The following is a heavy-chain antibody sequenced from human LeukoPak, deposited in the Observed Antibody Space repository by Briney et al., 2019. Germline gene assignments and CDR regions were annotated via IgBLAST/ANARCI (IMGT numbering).Heavy chain of an antibody. J-gene: IGHJ6*03. CDR1: GYSLTSYW. Sequence: GEALKISRQGSGYSLTSYWIGLVRQMPGKGLGGVGIIYPGDSDPRYSTSFQGQVTTSADKSISTAYLQWSSLKASDTAMYYCASGQQRYYYYMDVWGKGKTVTASS. V-gene: IGHV5-51*01. CDR3: ASGQQRYYYYMDV. CDR2: IYPGDSDP. D-gene: IGHD6-13*01.